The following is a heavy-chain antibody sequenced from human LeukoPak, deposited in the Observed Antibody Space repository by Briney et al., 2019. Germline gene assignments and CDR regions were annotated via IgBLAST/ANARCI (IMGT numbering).Heavy chain of an antibody. CDR3: ARQRWGDYGRIDY. J-gene: IGHJ4*02. CDR2: IYYSGAT. CDR1: GGSISSSTYY. Sequence: SETLSLTCSVSGGSISSSTYYWGWIRQPPGKGLECIGSIYYSGATYYNPSLKSRVTISVDTPKNQFSLRLSSVTAADTAVYYCARQRWGDYGRIDYWGQGTLVTVSS. D-gene: IGHD4/OR15-4a*01. V-gene: IGHV4-39*01.